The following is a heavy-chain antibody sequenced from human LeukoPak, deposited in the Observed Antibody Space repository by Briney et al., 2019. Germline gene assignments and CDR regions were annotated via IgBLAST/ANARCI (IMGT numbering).Heavy chain of an antibody. J-gene: IGHJ4*02. CDR2: IWYDGSNK. CDR1: GFTFSSYG. V-gene: IGHV3-33*01. Sequence: GGSLRLSCAASGFTFSSYGMHWVRQAPGKGLEWVAVIWYDGSNKYYADSVKGRFTISRDNSKNTLYLQMNSLRAEDTAVYYCGRAHTPFCRGGFFYSWGPGTLVT. CDR3: GRAHTPFCRGGFFYS. D-gene: IGHD3-16*01.